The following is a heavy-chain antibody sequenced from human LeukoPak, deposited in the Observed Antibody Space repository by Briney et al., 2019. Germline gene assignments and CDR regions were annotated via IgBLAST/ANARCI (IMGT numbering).Heavy chain of an antibody. CDR2: INHSGST. J-gene: IGHJ4*02. V-gene: IGHV4-34*01. D-gene: IGHD3-22*01. CDR1: GGSFSGYY. CDR3: AREVSRGRSGYQIDY. Sequence: PSETLSLTCAVYGGSFSGYYWSWIRQPPGKGLEWIGEINHSGSTNHNPSLKSRVTISVDTSKNQFSLSLSSLTAADTAVYYCAREVSRGRSGYQIDYWGPGTLVTVSS.